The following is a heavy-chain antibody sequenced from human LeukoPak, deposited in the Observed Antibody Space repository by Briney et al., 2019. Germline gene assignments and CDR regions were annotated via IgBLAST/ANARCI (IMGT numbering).Heavy chain of an antibody. CDR3: ARTLIVVVPAAMTDAFDI. D-gene: IGHD2-2*01. Sequence: SETLSLTCAVYGGSFSGYYWSWIRQPPGKGLEWIGEINHSGSTNYSPSLKSRVTISVDTSKNQFSLRLSSVTAADTAVYYCARTLIVVVPAAMTDAFDIWGQGTMVTVSS. CDR2: INHSGST. J-gene: IGHJ3*02. CDR1: GGSFSGYY. V-gene: IGHV4-34*01.